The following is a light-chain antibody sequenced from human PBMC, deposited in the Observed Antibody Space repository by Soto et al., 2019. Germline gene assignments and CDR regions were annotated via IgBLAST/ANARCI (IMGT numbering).Light chain of an antibody. J-gene: IGKJ1*01. V-gene: IGKV3-15*01. Sequence: EIVMTQSPVTLSVSPGERATLSCRASQSVGSNLAWYQQKPGQAPTLLIYSASTRATGIPARFSGGGFGTEFTLTISSLQSEDFATYHCQQYIEWPKTFGQGTKVEIK. CDR2: SAS. CDR1: QSVGSN. CDR3: QQYIEWPKT.